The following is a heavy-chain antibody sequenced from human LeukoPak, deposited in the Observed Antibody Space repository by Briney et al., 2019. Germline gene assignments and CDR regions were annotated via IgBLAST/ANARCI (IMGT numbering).Heavy chain of an antibody. CDR1: GFTFTTYP. CDR3: AREGYYGSGSPPSLYFDY. Sequence: TGGSLRLSCAASGFTFTTYPMTWVRRAPGRGLEWVSAIGTSGNSKYYAVSVRGRFTVSRDNSRSTLYLQMNSLRPEDTAIYYCAREGYYGSGSPPSLYFDYWGQGTLVTVSS. CDR2: IGTSGNSK. V-gene: IGHV3-23*01. J-gene: IGHJ4*02. D-gene: IGHD3-10*01.